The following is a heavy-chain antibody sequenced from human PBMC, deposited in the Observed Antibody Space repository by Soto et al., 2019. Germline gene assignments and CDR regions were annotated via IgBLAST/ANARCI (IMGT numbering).Heavy chain of an antibody. CDR3: ARGTWTYYDFWSGYYTGPRALDY. CDR2: INHSGST. CDR1: GGSFSGYY. D-gene: IGHD3-3*01. J-gene: IGHJ4*02. Sequence: SETLSLTCAVYGGSFSGYYWSWIRQPPGKGLEWIGEINHSGSTNYNPSLKSRVTISVDTSKNQFSLKLSSVTAADTAVYYCARGTWTYYDFWSGYYTGPRALDYWGQGTLVTVSS. V-gene: IGHV4-34*01.